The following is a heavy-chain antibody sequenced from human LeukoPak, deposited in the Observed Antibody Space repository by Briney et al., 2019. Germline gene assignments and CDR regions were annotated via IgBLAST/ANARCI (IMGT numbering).Heavy chain of an antibody. Sequence: GGSLRLSCSASGFTFSSYVMHWVRQAPGKGLEYVSAVDSNGISTYYVDSVKGRFTISRDNSKNSLYLQMSSLRAEDTAAYYCVKGHLVWELGDYFDYWGQGTLVTVSS. CDR1: GFTFSSYV. J-gene: IGHJ4*02. D-gene: IGHD1-26*01. V-gene: IGHV3-64D*06. CDR2: VDSNGIST. CDR3: VKGHLVWELGDYFDY.